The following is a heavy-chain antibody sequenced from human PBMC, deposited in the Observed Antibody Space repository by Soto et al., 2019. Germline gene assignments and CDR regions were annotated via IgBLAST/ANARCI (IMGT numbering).Heavy chain of an antibody. J-gene: IGHJ6*02. CDR3: ARREGIVAGVHYYYYGMDV. CDR2: IYYSGST. Sequence: QLQLQESGPGLVKPSETLSLTCTVSGGSISSSSYYWGWIRQPPGKGLEWIGSIYYSGSTYYNPSLKSRVTISVDTSKNQFSLKLSSVTAADTAVYYCARREGIVAGVHYYYYGMDVWGQGTTVTVSS. V-gene: IGHV4-39*01. D-gene: IGHD1-26*01. CDR1: GGSISSSSYY.